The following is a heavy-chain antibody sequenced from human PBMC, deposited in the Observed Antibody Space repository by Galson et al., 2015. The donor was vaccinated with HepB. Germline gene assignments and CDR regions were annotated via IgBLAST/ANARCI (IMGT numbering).Heavy chain of an antibody. J-gene: IGHJ4*02. CDR3: AKVAVVVTTIPYYFDY. CDR2: MSGTGGTT. Sequence: GLEWVSGMSGTGGTTFYSDSVKGRFTISRDNSKNTLYLQMNSLRVEDTAVYYCAKVAVVVTTIPYYFDYWGQGTKVTVSS. D-gene: IGHD2-21*02. V-gene: IGHV3-23*01.